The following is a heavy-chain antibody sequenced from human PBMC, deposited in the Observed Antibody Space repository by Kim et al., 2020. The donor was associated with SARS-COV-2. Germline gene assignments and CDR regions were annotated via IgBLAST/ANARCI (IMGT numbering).Heavy chain of an antibody. J-gene: IGHJ3*01. CDR3: TREPLPGGGLTRVVPAAIPRSAAFDL. Sequence: KASGGILSNYALSWVRQAPGQRLEWMGGINPMFGTGNYAQKFQGRLTITADESTSTAYMELSSLRSEDTAMYYCTREPLPGGGLTRVVPAAIPRSAAFDLWGQGTLVTVSS. CDR2: INPMFGTG. CDR1: GGILSNYA. D-gene: IGHD2-2*02. V-gene: IGHV1-69*01.